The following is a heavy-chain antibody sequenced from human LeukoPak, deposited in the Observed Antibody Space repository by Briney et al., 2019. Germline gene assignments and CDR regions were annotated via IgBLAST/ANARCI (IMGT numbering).Heavy chain of an antibody. CDR2: MYYSGST. CDR3: ARDKWVRVGNSWRHYAMDV. D-gene: IGHD6-13*01. CDR1: GYSISSGYY. J-gene: IGHJ6*02. Sequence: SETPSLTCAVSGYSISSGYYWGGIRQPPGKGLEWIGYMYYSGSTYYNPSLKTRISISEDTSKSQISLKLTSVTAADTAVYYCARDKWVRVGNSWRHYAMDVWGQGTTVTVSS. V-gene: IGHV4-38-2*02.